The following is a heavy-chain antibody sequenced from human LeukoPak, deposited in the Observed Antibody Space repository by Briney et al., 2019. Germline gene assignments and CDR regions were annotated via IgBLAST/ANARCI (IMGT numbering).Heavy chain of an antibody. Sequence: GASVKVSCKASGYTFTSYGISWVRQAPGQGLEWMGWISAYNGNTNYAQKLQGRVTMTTDTSTSTAYTELRSLRSDDTAVYYCARGVRDFWSGYYVPGVSNDAFDIWGQGTMVTVSS. D-gene: IGHD3-3*01. J-gene: IGHJ3*02. CDR1: GYTFTSYG. CDR2: ISAYNGNT. V-gene: IGHV1-18*01. CDR3: ARGVRDFWSGYYVPGVSNDAFDI.